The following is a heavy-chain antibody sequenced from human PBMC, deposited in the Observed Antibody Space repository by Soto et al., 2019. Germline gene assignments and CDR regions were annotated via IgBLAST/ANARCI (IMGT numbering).Heavy chain of an antibody. CDR1: SGSISSSNW. CDR3: ASEGKAYYYGSGSHSFYMDV. Sequence: QVQLQESGPGLVKPSGTLSLTCAVSSGSISSSNWWSWVRQPPGKGLGWIGEIYQSGSTNYNPALKSRVTISVHKSKSQFSLKLSSVTAADTAVYYCASEGKAYYYGSGSHSFYMDVWGKGTTVTVSS. D-gene: IGHD3-10*01. V-gene: IGHV4-4*02. CDR2: IYQSGST. J-gene: IGHJ6*03.